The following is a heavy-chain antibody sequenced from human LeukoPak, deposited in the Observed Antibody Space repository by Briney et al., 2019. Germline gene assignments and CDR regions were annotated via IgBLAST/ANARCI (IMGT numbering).Heavy chain of an antibody. J-gene: IGHJ4*02. V-gene: IGHV1-18*01. CDR1: GYTFTSYG. D-gene: IGHD2-21*02. Sequence: ASVKVSCKTPGYTFTSYGITWVRQAPGQGLEWMGWISVYNDKKNYPQNFQDRVTLTTDTSTETAYLELRSLTSDDTAVYYCARDFSPFCGGDCPADFWGRGTLVTVSS. CDR3: ARDFSPFCGGDCPADF. CDR2: ISVYNDKK.